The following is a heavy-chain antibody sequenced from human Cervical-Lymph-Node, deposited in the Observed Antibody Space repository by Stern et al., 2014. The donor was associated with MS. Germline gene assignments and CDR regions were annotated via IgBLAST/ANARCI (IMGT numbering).Heavy chain of an antibody. D-gene: IGHD3-3*01. CDR1: GYSFYSYW. Sequence: EVQLVESVAEVRKPGESLTISCLASGYSFYSYWIGWVRQMPGKGLEWMGIIYPGDSDIRYSPSFQGQVTISADKSINTAYLQWSSLKASDTAMYYCARRGVTTRFDYWGQGTLVTVSS. CDR3: ARRGVTTRFDY. CDR2: IYPGDSDI. V-gene: IGHV5-51*01. J-gene: IGHJ4*02.